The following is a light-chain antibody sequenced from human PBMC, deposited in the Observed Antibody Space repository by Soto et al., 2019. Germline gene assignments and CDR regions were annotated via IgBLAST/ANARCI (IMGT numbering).Light chain of an antibody. Sequence: QSALTQPRSLSGSPGQSVTIFCTGTNTDVGGYNFVSWYQHHPGKAPKLIIYDVSKRPSGVPDRFSGSKSGNTASLTISGLQAEDEADYFCCSYAGINTFGVLFGGGTQLTVL. V-gene: IGLV2-11*01. J-gene: IGLJ2*01. CDR1: NTDVGGYNF. CDR2: DVS. CDR3: CSYAGINTFGVL.